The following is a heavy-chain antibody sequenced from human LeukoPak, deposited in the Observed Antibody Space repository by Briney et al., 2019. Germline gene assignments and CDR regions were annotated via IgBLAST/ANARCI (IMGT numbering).Heavy chain of an antibody. J-gene: IGHJ4*02. CDR3: AKDLATKGNCGGDCYSFDN. D-gene: IGHD2-21*01. CDR1: RFTFSSYG. CDR2: IRFDGSNK. V-gene: IGHV3-30*02. Sequence: TGCSLRLSCAASRFTFSSYGMHWVRQAPGKGLEWVAYIRFDGSNKDYADSVKGRFTISRDNSKNTLYLQMNSLRAEDTAVYYCAKDLATKGNCGGDCYSFDNWGQGTLVTVSS.